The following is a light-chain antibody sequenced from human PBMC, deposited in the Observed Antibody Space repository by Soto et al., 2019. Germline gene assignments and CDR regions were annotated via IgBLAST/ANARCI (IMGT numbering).Light chain of an antibody. J-gene: IGKJ1*01. Sequence: EIVLTQSPGTLSLSPGERATLSCRASQSVSSSYLAWYQQKPGQAPRLLIYGASNRATGIPDGFSGSGSGTDFTLTISGLEPEDFAVYYCQQYCSSPRTFGQRTKVEIK. CDR3: QQYCSSPRT. V-gene: IGKV3-20*01. CDR1: QSVSSSY. CDR2: GAS.